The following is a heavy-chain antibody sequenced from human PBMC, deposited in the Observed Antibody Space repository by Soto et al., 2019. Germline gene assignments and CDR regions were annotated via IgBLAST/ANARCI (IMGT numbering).Heavy chain of an antibody. J-gene: IGHJ4*02. CDR2: IWYDGSNK. V-gene: IGHV3-33*01. D-gene: IGHD4-17*01. CDR1: GFTFSSYG. CDR3: ARDQPSTVTIYYFDY. Sequence: QVQLVESGGGVVQPGRSLRLSCAASGFTFSSYGMHWVRQAPGKGLEWVAVIWYDGSNKYYADSVKGRFTISRDNSKNTLDLQMNSLRAEDTAVYYCARDQPSTVTIYYFDYWGQGTLVTVSS.